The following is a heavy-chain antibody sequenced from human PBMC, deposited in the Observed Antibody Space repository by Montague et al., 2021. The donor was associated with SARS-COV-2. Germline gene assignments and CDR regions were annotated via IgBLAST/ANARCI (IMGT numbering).Heavy chain of an antibody. D-gene: IGHD3-3*01. CDR1: GGSVNSGSYH. CDR3: ARELEIHDFWSVYYIGD. J-gene: IGHJ4*02. V-gene: IGHV4-61*01. CDR2: IYYSGST. Sequence: SETLSLTCTVSGGSVNSGSYHWNWIRQPPGKGLEWIGYIYYSGSTSYNPSLKSRVTISLDTSKNQFSLNLTSVTAADTAVYFCARELEIHDFWSVYYIGDWGQGTLVTVSS.